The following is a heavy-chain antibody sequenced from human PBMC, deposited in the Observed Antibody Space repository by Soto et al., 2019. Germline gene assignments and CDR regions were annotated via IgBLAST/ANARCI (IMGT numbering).Heavy chain of an antibody. Sequence: SETLSLTCAVYGGSFSGYYWSWIRQPPGKGLEWIGEINHSGSTNYNPSLKSRVTISVDTSKNQFSLKLSSVTAADTAVYYCARESISENWLDPWGQGTLVTVSS. CDR1: GGSFSGYY. CDR3: ARESISENWLDP. J-gene: IGHJ5*02. V-gene: IGHV4-34*01. CDR2: INHSGST. D-gene: IGHD6-6*01.